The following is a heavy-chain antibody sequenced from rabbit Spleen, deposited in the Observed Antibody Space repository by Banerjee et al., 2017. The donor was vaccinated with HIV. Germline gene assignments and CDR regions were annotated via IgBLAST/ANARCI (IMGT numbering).Heavy chain of an antibody. CDR1: GLDLSVNYW. J-gene: IGHJ4*01. V-gene: IGHV1S45*01. D-gene: IGHD4-1*01. CDR2: IDAGSTGTT. CDR3: VRGGYYSDAWGVDYFNL. Sequence: QEQLVEYGGDLVKPGASLTLTCKASGLDLSVNYWICWVRQAPGKGLEWIACIDAGSTGTTYYANWAKGRFTISKTSSTSVTLQMASLTAADTATYFCVRGGYYSDAWGVDYFNLWGPGTLVTVS.